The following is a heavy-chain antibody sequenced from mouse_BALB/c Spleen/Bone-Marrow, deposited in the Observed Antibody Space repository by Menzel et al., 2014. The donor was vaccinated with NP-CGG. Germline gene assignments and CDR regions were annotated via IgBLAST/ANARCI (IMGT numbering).Heavy chain of an antibody. D-gene: IGHD3-1*01. CDR1: GFSLTSYG. CDR2: IWAGGST. CDR3: ARDRELSYAMDY. J-gene: IGHJ4*01. V-gene: IGHV2-9*02. Sequence: QVQLQQSGPGLVAPSQSLYITCAVSGFSLTSYGVHWVRQPPGKGLEWLGVIWAGGSTNYNSALMSRLSISKDNSKSQVFIKMNSLQTDDTAMYYCARDRELSYAMDYWGQGTSVTVSS.